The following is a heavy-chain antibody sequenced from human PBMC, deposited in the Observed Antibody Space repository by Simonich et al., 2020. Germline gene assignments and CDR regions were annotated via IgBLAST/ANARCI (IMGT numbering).Heavy chain of an antibody. Sequence: QVQLVESGGGVVQPGRSLRLSCAASGFTFSSYGMHWVRQAPGKWREWVAVIWYDGSNKYYADSVKGRFTISRDNSKNTLYLQMNSLRAEDTAVYYCARAGSPLGVGNDAFDIWGQGTMVTVSS. CDR2: IWYDGSNK. D-gene: IGHD2-21*01. CDR3: ARAGSPLGVGNDAFDI. J-gene: IGHJ3*02. CDR1: GFTFSSYG. V-gene: IGHV3-33*01.